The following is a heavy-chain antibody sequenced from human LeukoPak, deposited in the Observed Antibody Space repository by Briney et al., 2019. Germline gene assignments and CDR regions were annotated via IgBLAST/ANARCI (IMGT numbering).Heavy chain of an antibody. Sequence: SETLSLTCTVSGGSISSSSYYWGWIRQPPGKGLEWIGSIYYSGSTYYNPSLKSRVTISVDTSKNQFSLKLSSVTAADMAVYYCAREGRYSSGWYRGYNWFDPWGQGTLVTVSS. CDR2: IYYSGST. J-gene: IGHJ5*02. CDR3: AREGRYSSGWYRGYNWFDP. D-gene: IGHD6-19*01. V-gene: IGHV4-39*07. CDR1: GGSISSSSYY.